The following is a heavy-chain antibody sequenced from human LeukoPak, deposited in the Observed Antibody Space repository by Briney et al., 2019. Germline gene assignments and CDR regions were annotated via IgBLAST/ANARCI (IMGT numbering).Heavy chain of an antibody. J-gene: IGHJ4*02. CDR2: IIPVFGTT. CDR3: AGCSPGDSSNFYAVLQY. D-gene: IGHD3-22*01. CDR1: GGTFSSYA. Sequence: SVKVSCKASGGTFSSYAVSWVRLTPGQGLEWLGGIIPVFGTTTYAQKFQAKVTMTADKSTNTAYLEISSLTSDDTAVYYCAGCSPGDSSNFYAVLQYWGQGTQVTVST. V-gene: IGHV1-69*06.